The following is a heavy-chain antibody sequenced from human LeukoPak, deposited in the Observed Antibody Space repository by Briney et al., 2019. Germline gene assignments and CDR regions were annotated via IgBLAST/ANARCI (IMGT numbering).Heavy chain of an antibody. D-gene: IGHD1-26*01. Sequence: SETLSLTCSVSGGSISSSNYYWGWIRQPPGKGLECIGNIYYSGTSNYNPSLKSRVTISVDTSKNRFSLKLNSVTAADTAVYYCARDFDSGWFDYWGQGTRVTVSS. J-gene: IGHJ5*01. CDR1: GGSISSSNYY. V-gene: IGHV4-61*01. CDR2: IYYSGTS. CDR3: ARDFDSGWFDY.